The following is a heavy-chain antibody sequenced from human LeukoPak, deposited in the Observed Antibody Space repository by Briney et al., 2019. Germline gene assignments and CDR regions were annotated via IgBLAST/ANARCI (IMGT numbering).Heavy chain of an antibody. CDR2: INPNSGGT. Sequence: ASVKVSCKASGYTFTGYYMHWVRQAPGQGLEWMGWINPNSGGTNYAQKFQGRVTMTRDTSISTVYMELGSLRSEDAAVYYCARRGGPAAYPPFDIWGQGTMVTVSS. J-gene: IGHJ3*02. D-gene: IGHD2-2*01. CDR3: ARRGGPAAYPPFDI. CDR1: GYTFTGYY. V-gene: IGHV1-2*02.